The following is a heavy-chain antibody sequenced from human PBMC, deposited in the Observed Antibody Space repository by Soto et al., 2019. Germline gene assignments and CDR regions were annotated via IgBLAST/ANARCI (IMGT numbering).Heavy chain of an antibody. V-gene: IGHV3-23*01. CDR3: ARRAQDGYNSPIDN. CDR1: GFTFINHA. CDR2: VSGSGGRT. D-gene: IGHD5-12*01. Sequence: EVQLLESGGGLVQPGGSLRLSCAASGFTFINHAMNWVRQAPGKGLEWVSGVSGSGGRTSYADSVKGRFTVSRDNSKNTVYLQLNTLRVEDTAVYYCARRAQDGYNSPIDNWGQGTLVTVSS. J-gene: IGHJ4*02.